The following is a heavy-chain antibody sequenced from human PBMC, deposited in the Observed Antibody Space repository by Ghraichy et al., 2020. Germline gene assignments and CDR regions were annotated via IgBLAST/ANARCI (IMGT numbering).Heavy chain of an antibody. J-gene: IGHJ4*02. Sequence: GALNISCVASGFTFSSYSTNWVRQAPGKGLEWVSYISGGSSVIYYGDSVKGRFTISRDNAKNSLYLEMNSLRVEDTAVYFCAREVYYRYFDYWGQGTLVTVSS. D-gene: IGHD1-14*01. CDR2: ISGGSSVI. V-gene: IGHV3-48*01. CDR3: AREVYYRYFDY. CDR1: GFTFSSYS.